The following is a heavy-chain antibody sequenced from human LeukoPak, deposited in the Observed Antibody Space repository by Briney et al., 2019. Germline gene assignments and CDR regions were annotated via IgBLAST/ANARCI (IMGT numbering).Heavy chain of an antibody. CDR3: ARHYALPVLGVIQFDD. Sequence: SETLSLTCTVSGGSISSYYWSWIRQPPGKGLEGIGNIYYSGSTNYNPSLKSRATISVDTSKNRFSLKLSAVTAADTAVYYCARHYALPVLGVIQFDDWGQGTLVTVSS. D-gene: IGHD3-10*01. V-gene: IGHV4-59*08. CDR1: GGSISSYY. J-gene: IGHJ4*02. CDR2: IYYSGST.